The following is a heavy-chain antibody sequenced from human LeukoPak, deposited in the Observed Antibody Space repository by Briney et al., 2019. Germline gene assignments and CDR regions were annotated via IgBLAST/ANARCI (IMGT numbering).Heavy chain of an antibody. J-gene: IGHJ5*01. CDR3: ARGTSEDSSWYDC. CDR1: GDTFTSYD. Sequence: ASVKVSCKVSGDTFTSYDINWVRQATGQGLEWMGWMNPNSGNTGYAQKFQGRVTITRNTSISTAYMELGSLRSEDTAVYYCARGTSEDSSWYDCWGQGTLVTVSS. D-gene: IGHD6-13*01. CDR2: MNPNSGNT. V-gene: IGHV1-8*03.